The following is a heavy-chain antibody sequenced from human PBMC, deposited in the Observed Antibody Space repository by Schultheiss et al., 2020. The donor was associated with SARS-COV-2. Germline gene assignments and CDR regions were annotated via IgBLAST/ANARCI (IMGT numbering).Heavy chain of an antibody. Sequence: ASVKVSCQAFRYTFTKYFTEWVRQGPGQGLEWMGWINPNSGDTNYAQKFQGRVTMTRDTSNSTAYMELSSLGYGDTASYYCARGGAARPSGYYYYGFDVWGQGTTVTVSS. V-gene: IGHV1-2*02. D-gene: IGHD6-6*01. J-gene: IGHJ6*02. CDR3: ARGGAARPSGYYYYGFDV. CDR2: INPNSGDT. CDR1: RYTFTKYF.